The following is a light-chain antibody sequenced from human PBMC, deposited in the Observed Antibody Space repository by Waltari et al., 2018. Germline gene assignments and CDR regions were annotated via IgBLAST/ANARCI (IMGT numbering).Light chain of an antibody. J-gene: IGLJ1*01. Sequence: QSALTQPASVSGSPGQSITISCTGSSSDIGIYNLVSWYQHHPGKVPTLIIYEVSERPSGVSGRFSGSKSGNTASLTLSDLQPEDGADYYCCSYAGDSTYVFGTGTKVTVL. CDR3: CSYAGDSTYV. V-gene: IGLV2-23*02. CDR1: SSDIGIYNL. CDR2: EVS.